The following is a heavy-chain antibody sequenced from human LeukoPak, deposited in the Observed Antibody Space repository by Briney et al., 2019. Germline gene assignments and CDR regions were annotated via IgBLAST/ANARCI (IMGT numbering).Heavy chain of an antibody. Sequence: GESLKISCKGSGYSFTTYLIGWVRQMPGKGLEWMGIIYPGDSDTRYSPSLQGQVTISVDKSISTAYLQWSSLKASDTAMYYCARQRCSSTSCSTWLAAAGISFDYWGQGTLVTVSS. J-gene: IGHJ4*02. CDR3: ARQRCSSTSCSTWLAAAGISFDY. CDR1: GYSFTTYL. CDR2: IYPGDSDT. V-gene: IGHV5-51*01. D-gene: IGHD2-2*01.